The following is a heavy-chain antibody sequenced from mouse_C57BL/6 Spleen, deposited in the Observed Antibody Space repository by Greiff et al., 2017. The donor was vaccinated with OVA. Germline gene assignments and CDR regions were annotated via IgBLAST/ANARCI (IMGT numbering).Heavy chain of an antibody. CDR1: GFTFTDYY. CDR2: IRNKANGYTT. Sequence: EVQLVESGGGLVQPGGSLSLSCAASGFTFTDYYMSWVRQPPGKALEWLGFIRNKANGYTTEYSAYVKGRFTISRSNSQSILYLKMNALRAEDSATYYCARYLRAMDYWGQGTSVTVSS. V-gene: IGHV7-3*01. CDR3: ARYLRAMDY. J-gene: IGHJ4*01.